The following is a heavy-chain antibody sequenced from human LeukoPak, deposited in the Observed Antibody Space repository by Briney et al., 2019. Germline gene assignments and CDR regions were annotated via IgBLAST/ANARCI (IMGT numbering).Heavy chain of an antibody. CDR2: ISSSSSYI. CDR3: ARVPRAVTPYYFDY. V-gene: IGHV3-21*01. J-gene: IGHJ4*02. D-gene: IGHD4-17*01. CDR1: GFTFSSYS. Sequence: PGGSLRLSCAASGFTFSSYSMNWVRQAPGKGLEWVSSISSSSSYIYYADSVKGRFTISRDNAKNSLYLQMNSLRAEDTAVYYCARVPRAVTPYYFDYWGQGTLVTVSS.